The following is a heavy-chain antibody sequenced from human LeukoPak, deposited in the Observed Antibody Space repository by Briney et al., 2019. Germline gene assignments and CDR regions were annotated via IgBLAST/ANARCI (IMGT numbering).Heavy chain of an antibody. CDR2: IIPIFGTA. CDR1: GYTFTSYA. CDR3: ARALLRGYSYGYLDY. J-gene: IGHJ4*02. V-gene: IGHV1-69*05. Sequence: ASVKVSCKASGYTFTSYAISWVRQAPGQGLEWMGGIIPIFGTANYAQKFQGRVTITTDESTSTAYMELSSLRSEDTAVYYCARALLRGYSYGYLDYWGQGTLVTVSS. D-gene: IGHD5-18*01.